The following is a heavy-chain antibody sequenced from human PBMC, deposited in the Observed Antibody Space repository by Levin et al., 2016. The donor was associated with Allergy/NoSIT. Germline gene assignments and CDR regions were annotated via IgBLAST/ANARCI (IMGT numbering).Heavy chain of an antibody. CDR3: ARVGISCSSTSCYYHRTYYYYGMDV. CDR2: ISYDGSNK. CDR1: GFTFSSYA. V-gene: IGHV3-30-3*01. Sequence: GGSLRLSCAASGFTFSSYAMHWVRQAPGKGLEWVAVISYDGSNKYYADSVKGRFTISRDNSKNTLYLQMNSLRAEDTAVYYCARVGISCSSTSCYYHRTYYYYGMDVWGQGTTVTVSS. J-gene: IGHJ6*02. D-gene: IGHD2-2*01.